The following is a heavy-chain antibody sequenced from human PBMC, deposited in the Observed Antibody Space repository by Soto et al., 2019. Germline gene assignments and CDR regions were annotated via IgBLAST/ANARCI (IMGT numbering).Heavy chain of an antibody. CDR1: GFTFSNYA. CDR3: RTCTGGSCYCASDS. J-gene: IGHJ4*02. Sequence: EVQLLESGGGLVQPGGSLRLSCAASGFTFSNYAMNWVRQAPGKGLEWVSAIGGSDDSTHYADSVKGRFTISRDNSKNTLYLHMNSLRAEDTAIYYCRTCTGGSCYCASDSWGQGTLVTVS. V-gene: IGHV3-23*01. D-gene: IGHD2-15*01. CDR2: IGGSDDST.